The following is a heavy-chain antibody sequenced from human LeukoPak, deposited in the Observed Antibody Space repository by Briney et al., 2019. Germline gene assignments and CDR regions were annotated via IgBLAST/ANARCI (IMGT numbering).Heavy chain of an antibody. CDR1: GFTFSSYG. V-gene: IGHV3-30*03. CDR2: ISYDGSNK. D-gene: IGHD2-21*01. J-gene: IGHJ4*02. CDR3: ARRGDSDLDY. Sequence: PGRSLRLSCAASGFTFSSYGMHWVRQAPSKGLEWVAVISYDGSNKGYADSVKGRFTISRDNAKNTLYLQMNSLRAEDTAVYYCARRGDSDLDYWGQGTLVTVSS.